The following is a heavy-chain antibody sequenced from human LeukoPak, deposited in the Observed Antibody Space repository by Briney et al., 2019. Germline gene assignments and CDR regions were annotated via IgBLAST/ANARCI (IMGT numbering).Heavy chain of an antibody. CDR3: ARARLMITFGGVIVLYFDY. CDR1: GGSFSGYY. J-gene: IGHJ4*02. D-gene: IGHD3-16*02. CDR2: INHTGST. Sequence: KPSETLSLTCAVYGGSFSGYYWSWMRQPPGKGLEWIGEINHTGSTNYNPSLKSRVTISVDTSKNQFSLKLSSVTAADTAVYYCARARLMITFGGVIVLYFDYWGQGTLVTVSS. V-gene: IGHV4-34*01.